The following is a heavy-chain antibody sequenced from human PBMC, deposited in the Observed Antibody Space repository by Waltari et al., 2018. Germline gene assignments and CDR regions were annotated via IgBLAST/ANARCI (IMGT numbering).Heavy chain of an antibody. CDR1: GFTFSSSG. J-gene: IGHJ6*02. D-gene: IGHD6-19*01. V-gene: IGHV3-30*18. CDR3: AKQSYSSGWYGDYYYGMDV. CDR2: ISYDGSNK. Sequence: QVQLVESGGGVVQPGRSLRLSCAASGFTFSSSGMHWVSQGTGKGLEWVAVISYDGSNKYYADSVKGRFTISRDNSKNTLYLQMNSLRAEDTAVYYCAKQSYSSGWYGDYYYGMDVWGQGTTVTVSS.